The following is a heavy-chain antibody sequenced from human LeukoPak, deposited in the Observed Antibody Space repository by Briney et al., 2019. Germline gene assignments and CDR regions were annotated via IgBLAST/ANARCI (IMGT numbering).Heavy chain of an antibody. CDR1: GYTFTSYY. J-gene: IGHJ4*02. CDR2: INPSGDPT. CDR3: ARTVYDILSGFDY. Sequence: ASVTVSCKASGYTFTSYYMHWVRQAPGQGLEWVGIINPSGDPTTYAQKFQGRVTMTSDMSTSTVYMELSSLRSEDTAVYYCARTVYDILSGFDYWGQGTLVTVSS. V-gene: IGHV1-46*01. D-gene: IGHD3-9*01.